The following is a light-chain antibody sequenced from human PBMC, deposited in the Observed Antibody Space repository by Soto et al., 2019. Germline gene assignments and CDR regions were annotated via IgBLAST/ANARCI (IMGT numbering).Light chain of an antibody. J-gene: IGLJ1*01. CDR3: CSYTTSNTRQIV. Sequence: QSALTQPSSGSGSHGQSITISCTGTSSDVGGYNYVSWYQQHPGKAPKFMIYDVSNRPSGVSNRFSGSKSGNTASLTISGLQAEEEADYYCCSYTTSNTRQIVFGTGTKVTVL. CDR2: DVS. CDR1: SSDVGGYNY. V-gene: IGLV2-14*01.